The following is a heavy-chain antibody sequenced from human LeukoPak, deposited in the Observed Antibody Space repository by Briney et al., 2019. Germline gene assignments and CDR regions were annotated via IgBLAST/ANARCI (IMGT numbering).Heavy chain of an antibody. Sequence: GRSLRLSCAASAFTFSSYAMSWVRHAPGKGLEWHTAISGSGGSTYYADSVKGRFTISRDNSKHTLYLQMNSVTDEDTGVYYCAKSITMVSRSFDIWGQGSMVTVSS. CDR2: ISGSGGST. J-gene: IGHJ3*02. V-gene: IGHV3-23*01. D-gene: IGHD3-10*01. CDR3: AKSITMVSRSFDI. CDR1: AFTFSSYA.